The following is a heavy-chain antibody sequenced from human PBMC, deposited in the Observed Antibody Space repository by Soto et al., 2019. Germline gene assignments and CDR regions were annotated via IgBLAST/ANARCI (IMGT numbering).Heavy chain of an antibody. CDR1: GFTVRYYD. CDR3: TRGVMYNSSGTDFEY. D-gene: IGHD3-22*01. V-gene: IGHV3-13*05. Sequence: EVQLVESGGGLVHPGGSLRLSCAASGFTVRYYDMHWVRQVTGKGLEWVSAVVTTGDPYYLGSVKGRFTVSRDIAKNTVYLQMNSLRAGDTAIYYCTRGVMYNSSGTDFEYWGQGTLVTVSS. J-gene: IGHJ4*02. CDR2: VVTTGDP.